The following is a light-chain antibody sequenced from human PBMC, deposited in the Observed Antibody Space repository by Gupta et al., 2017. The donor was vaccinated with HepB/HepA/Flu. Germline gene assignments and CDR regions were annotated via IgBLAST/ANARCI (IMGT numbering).Light chain of an antibody. Sequence: QTVVTQEPSFSVSPGWTVTLTCGLSSGSVSTNYHPSWEQQTPGPPPLMLSDSTNTRSSGVPERCAASILGTTAVINTRGDQADDDAYYYCAMYMGYGMEVFGTGTQVTVL. V-gene: IGLV8-61*01. J-gene: IGLJ1*01. CDR3: AMYMGYGMEV. CDR1: SGSVSTNYH. CDR2: STN.